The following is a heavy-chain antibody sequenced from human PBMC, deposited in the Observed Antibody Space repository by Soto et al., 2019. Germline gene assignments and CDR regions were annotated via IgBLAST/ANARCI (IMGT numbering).Heavy chain of an antibody. CDR1: GFTFSSYW. CDR3: ARSSYGDFSPFDY. CDR2: INSDGSST. D-gene: IGHD4-17*01. J-gene: IGHJ4*02. Sequence: GGSLRLSCAASGFTFSSYWMHWVRQAPGKGLVWVSRINSDGSSTRYADSVKGRFTISRDNAKNTLYLQINSLRAEDTAVYYCARSSYGDFSPFDYWGQGTLVTVSS. V-gene: IGHV3-74*01.